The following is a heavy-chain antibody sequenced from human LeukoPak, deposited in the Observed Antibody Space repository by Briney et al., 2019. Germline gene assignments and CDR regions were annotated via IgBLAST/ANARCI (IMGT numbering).Heavy chain of an antibody. CDR1: GFTFSSYA. D-gene: IGHD1-26*01. V-gene: IGHV3-23*01. CDR3: AKAPVYSGSHGGFDY. J-gene: IGHJ4*02. Sequence: PGGSLRLSCAASGFTFSSYAMNWVRQAPGKGLEWVSTVSGGGGTTYYADSVKGRFTISRDNSKNTLFLQMSSLRTEDTAVYYCAKAPVYSGSHGGFDYWGQGTLVTVSS. CDR2: VSGGGGTT.